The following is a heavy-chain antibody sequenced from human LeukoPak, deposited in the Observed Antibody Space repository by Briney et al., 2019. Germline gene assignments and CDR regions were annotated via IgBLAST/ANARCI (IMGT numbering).Heavy chain of an antibody. J-gene: IGHJ4*02. Sequence: GGSLRLSCAASGFTFSSYAMSWVRRAPGRGREGVSAISGSGGSTYYADSVKGRFTISRDNSKNTLYLQMNRLRAEHTAVYYCAKDPLLRYFAWLLHYFDYWGQGTLVTVSS. CDR3: AKDPLLRYFAWLLHYFDY. D-gene: IGHD3-9*01. CDR1: GFTFSSYA. V-gene: IGHV3-23*01. CDR2: ISGSGGST.